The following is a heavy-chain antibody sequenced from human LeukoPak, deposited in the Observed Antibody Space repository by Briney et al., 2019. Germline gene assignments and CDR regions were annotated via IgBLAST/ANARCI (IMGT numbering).Heavy chain of an antibody. J-gene: IGHJ4*02. CDR1: GFTFRSHA. V-gene: IGHV3-23*01. CDR3: ARSGYDYVWGSYRPDYYFDY. D-gene: IGHD3-16*02. CDR2: ISGSGGNT. Sequence: PGGSLRLSCAASGFTFRSHAMSWVRQAPGKGLEWVSAISGSGGNTYNADSVKGRFTISRDNSKNTLYLQMNSLRAEDTAVYYCARSGYDYVWGSYRPDYYFDYWGQGTLATVSS.